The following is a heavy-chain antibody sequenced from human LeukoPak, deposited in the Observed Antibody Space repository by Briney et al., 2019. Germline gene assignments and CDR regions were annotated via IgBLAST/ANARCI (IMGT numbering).Heavy chain of an antibody. Sequence: GGSLRLSCAASGFTFDDYAMHWVRQAPGKGLEWVSGISWNSGSIGYADSVKGRFTISRDNAKNSLYLQMNSLRAEDTAVYYCAKDRRSSSWFDPWGQGTLVTVSS. V-gene: IGHV3-9*01. CDR3: AKDRRSSSWFDP. CDR1: GFTFDDYA. J-gene: IGHJ5*02. CDR2: ISWNSGSI. D-gene: IGHD6-6*01.